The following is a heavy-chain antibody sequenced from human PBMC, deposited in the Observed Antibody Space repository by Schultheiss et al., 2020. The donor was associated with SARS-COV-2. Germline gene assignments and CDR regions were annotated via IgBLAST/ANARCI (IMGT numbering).Heavy chain of an antibody. CDR2: ISTSSLYI. D-gene: IGHD4-17*01. Sequence: GGSLRLSCAASGFSFSSYNMNWVRQAPGKGLEWLSSISTSSLYIYYADSVKGRFTISRDNSKNTLYLQMNSLRAEDTAVYYCARDDYGDYHGGGDYWGQGTLVTVSS. CDR3: ARDDYGDYHGGGDY. V-gene: IGHV3-21*01. CDR1: GFSFSSYN. J-gene: IGHJ4*02.